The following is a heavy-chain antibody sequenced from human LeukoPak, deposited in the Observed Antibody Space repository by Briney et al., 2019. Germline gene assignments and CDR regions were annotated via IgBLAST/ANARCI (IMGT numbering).Heavy chain of an antibody. CDR3: ASTGGNSGYDAFDI. J-gene: IGHJ3*02. Sequence: GGSLRLSCAASGFTFSSYSMNWVRQAPGKGLEWVSSISSSSSYIYYADSVKGRFTISRDNAKNSLYLQMNSLRAEDTAVYYCASTGGNSGYDAFDIWGQGTMVTVSS. CDR1: GFTFSSYS. CDR2: ISSSSSYI. D-gene: IGHD4-23*01. V-gene: IGHV3-21*01.